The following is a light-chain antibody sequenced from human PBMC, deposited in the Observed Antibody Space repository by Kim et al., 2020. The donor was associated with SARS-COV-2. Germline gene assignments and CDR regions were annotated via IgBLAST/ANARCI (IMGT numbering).Light chain of an antibody. V-gene: IGLV1-44*01. Sequence: QRITVSHPRDSRNSGSHTVRWYQQSPRAAPILLFDDNQRRSGVAPRLFGGSKSGTSASLAISGVLTDDEAVDYCAPWDASRIGLFGGGTQLTVL. CDR3: APWDASRIGL. CDR2: DN. CDR1: SRNSGSHT. J-gene: IGLJ2*01.